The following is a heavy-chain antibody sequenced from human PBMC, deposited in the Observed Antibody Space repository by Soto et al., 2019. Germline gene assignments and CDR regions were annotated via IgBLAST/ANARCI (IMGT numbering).Heavy chain of an antibody. D-gene: IGHD2-2*02. V-gene: IGHV4-39*01. CDR1: GRSISSSSYY. Sequence: SETLYLTCGVSGRSISSSSYYWGWIRQPPAKGQEFSRRLDYPGTTDYTPSLQKRVIITVDTSKNQFSLRLSSVTATDTAVYYCARHANCISSSCYIASWGHGTLVTVSS. CDR3: ARHANCISSSCYIAS. CDR2: LDYPGTT. J-gene: IGHJ5*01.